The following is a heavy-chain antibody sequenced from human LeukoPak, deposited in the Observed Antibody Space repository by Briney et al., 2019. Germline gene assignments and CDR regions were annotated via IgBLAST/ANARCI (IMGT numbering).Heavy chain of an antibody. D-gene: IGHD6-19*01. CDR2: ISSSSSYI. CDR1: GFTFSSYS. CDR3: AKDLVAAVAGMITRSDGACDY. Sequence: PGGSLRLSCAASGFTFSSYSMNWVRQAPGKGPEWVSSISSSSSYIYYADSVKGRFTISRDNSKNTLYLQMNSLRAEDTAVYYCAKDLVAAVAGMITRSDGACDYWGQGTLVTVSS. V-gene: IGHV3-21*04. J-gene: IGHJ4*02.